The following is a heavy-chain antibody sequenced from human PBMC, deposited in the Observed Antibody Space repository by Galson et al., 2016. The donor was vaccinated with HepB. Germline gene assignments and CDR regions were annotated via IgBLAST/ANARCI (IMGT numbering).Heavy chain of an antibody. CDR1: GFSLSASGMC. Sequence: PALVKPTQTLTLTCTFSGFSLSASGMCVSWIRQPPGKALEWLALFDWDDDKYYSTSLKTRLTISKDTSKNQVVLTMTNMDPVDTGTYYCARVITMTMEHFDDWGQGSVVPDAS. CDR3: ARVITMTMEHFDD. D-gene: IGHD4/OR15-4a*01. V-gene: IGHV2-70*01. CDR2: FDWDDDK. J-gene: IGHJ4*02.